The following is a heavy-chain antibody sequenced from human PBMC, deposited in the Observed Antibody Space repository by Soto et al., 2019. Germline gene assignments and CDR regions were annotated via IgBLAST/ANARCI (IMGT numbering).Heavy chain of an antibody. CDR3: ARSYSSSSGYCDY. V-gene: IGHV3-30-3*01. CDR2: ISYDGSNK. J-gene: IGHJ4*02. D-gene: IGHD6-6*01. CDR1: GFTFSSYA. Sequence: PASGFTFSSYAIHWVRQAPGKGLEWVAVISYDGSNKYYADTVKGRFTIPRDNSKKTLYLQRSSLRAEDTAVYYCARSYSSSSGYCDYWGQGTLVTVSS.